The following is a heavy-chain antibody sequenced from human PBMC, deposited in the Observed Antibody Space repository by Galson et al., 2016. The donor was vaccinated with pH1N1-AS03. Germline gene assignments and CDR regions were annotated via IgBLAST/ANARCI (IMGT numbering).Heavy chain of an antibody. Sequence: ETLSLTCAVYGESFSDYYWSWIRQPPGKGLEWIGEINHSGSIKYNTSLKSRATISEERSKNQVSLKLTSVTAADTSIYYCVRDYSHLPSHFHYWGQGTLVSVSS. D-gene: IGHD4-11*01. V-gene: IGHV4-34*01. CDR1: GESFSDYY. CDR3: VRDYSHLPSHFHY. J-gene: IGHJ1*01. CDR2: INHSGSI.